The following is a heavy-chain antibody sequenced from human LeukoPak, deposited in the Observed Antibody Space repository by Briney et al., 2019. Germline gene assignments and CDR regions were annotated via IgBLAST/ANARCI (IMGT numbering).Heavy chain of an antibody. CDR2: IEADGSKK. D-gene: IGHD3-22*01. J-gene: IGHJ3*01. Sequence: PGGSLRLSCAASGFTFSSYWMTWVRQAPGKGLEWVANIEADGSKKNYADSVKGRFSVSRDNAKNSLYLLMSSLSVEDTAIYYCVRDENYHAETIYYDVFSVWGQGTKVTVSA. CDR1: GFTFSSYW. V-gene: IGHV3-7*03. CDR3: VRDENYHAETIYYDVFSV.